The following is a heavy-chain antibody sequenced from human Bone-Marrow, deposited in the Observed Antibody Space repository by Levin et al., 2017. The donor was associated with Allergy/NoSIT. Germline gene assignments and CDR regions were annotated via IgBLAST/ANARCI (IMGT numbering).Heavy chain of an antibody. CDR1: GGSISSSSYY. V-gene: IGHV4-39*01. D-gene: IGHD2-2*01. CDR3: TRQLSGYCSSTSCEPLFDP. Sequence: KASETLSLTCTVSGGSISSSSYYWGWIRQPPGKGLEWIGSIYYSGSTYYNPSLKSRVTISVDTSKNQFSLKLSSVTAADTAVYYCTRQLSGYCSSTSCEPLFDPWGQGTLVTVSS. CDR2: IYYSGST. J-gene: IGHJ5*02.